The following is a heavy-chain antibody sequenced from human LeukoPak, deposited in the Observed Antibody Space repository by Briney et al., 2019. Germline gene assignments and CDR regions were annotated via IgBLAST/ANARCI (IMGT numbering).Heavy chain of an antibody. D-gene: IGHD3-16*01. Sequence: PGGSLRLSCEASGFTFGSHAMSWVRQAPGKGLEWVSGILDSGYSTYYANSVKGRFTISRDNSNNTLYLQMNSLRAEDTAVYYCAKLGGHPLHNYYVGVWGKGTTVAVSS. CDR1: GFTFGSHA. J-gene: IGHJ6*03. CDR3: AKLGGHPLHNYYVGV. V-gene: IGHV3-23*01. CDR2: ILDSGYST.